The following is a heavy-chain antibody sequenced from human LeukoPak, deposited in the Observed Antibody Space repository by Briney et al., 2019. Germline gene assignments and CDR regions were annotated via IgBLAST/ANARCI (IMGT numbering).Heavy chain of an antibody. J-gene: IGHJ6*02. CDR3: AREMLSAYYDSSGFIRGYGMDV. CDR1: GFSFSSYW. D-gene: IGHD3-22*01. Sequence: PWGSLRLSCAASGFSFSSYWMSWVRQAPGKGLEWVANIKQDGSEKYYVDSVKGRFTISRDNAKNSLYLQMNSLRAEDTAVYYCAREMLSAYYDSSGFIRGYGMDVWGQGTTVTVSS. CDR2: IKQDGSEK. V-gene: IGHV3-7*03.